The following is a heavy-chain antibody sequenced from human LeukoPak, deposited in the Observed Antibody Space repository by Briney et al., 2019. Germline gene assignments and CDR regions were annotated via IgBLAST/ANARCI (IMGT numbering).Heavy chain of an antibody. V-gene: IGHV3-7*01. CDR1: GFTFSSYW. CDR3: ARGVGGADC. D-gene: IGHD2-21*01. CDR2: IKADGSEK. Sequence: GGSLRLSCTAYGFTFSSYWMSWVRQAPGKGLGWVANIKADGSEKYYVDSVKGRFTISRDNAKNSLGLQMNSLSVEDTAVYSRARGVGGADCWGQGTLVTVSS. J-gene: IGHJ4*02.